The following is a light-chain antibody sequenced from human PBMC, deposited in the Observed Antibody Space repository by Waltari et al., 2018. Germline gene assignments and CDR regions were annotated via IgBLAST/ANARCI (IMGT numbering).Light chain of an antibody. J-gene: IGKJ1*01. CDR1: QSVGKY. V-gene: IGKV3-20*01. CDR2: ETY. Sequence: EIVLTQSPGTLSLSPGERATLSCGASQSVGKYLAWYQQKPGQAPRLLIYETYRRATGTPDRFTGSGSGTDFSLTISRLEPEDFAVYYCQKYESLPATFGQGTTVEIK. CDR3: QKYESLPAT.